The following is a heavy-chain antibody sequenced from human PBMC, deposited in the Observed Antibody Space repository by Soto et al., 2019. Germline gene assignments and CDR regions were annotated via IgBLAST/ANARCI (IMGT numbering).Heavy chain of an antibody. CDR1: GYTFTCYY. CDR3: AREGDYCSGGSCHQGFDT. J-gene: IGHJ5*02. V-gene: IGHV1-2*02. D-gene: IGHD2-15*01. Sequence: XSVKVCCKASGYTFTCYYMHWVRQAPGQGLEWMGWINPNSGGTNYAQKFQGRVTMTRDTSISTAYMELSRLRSDDTAVYYCAREGDYCSGGSCHQGFDTWGQGTLVTVSS. CDR2: INPNSGGT.